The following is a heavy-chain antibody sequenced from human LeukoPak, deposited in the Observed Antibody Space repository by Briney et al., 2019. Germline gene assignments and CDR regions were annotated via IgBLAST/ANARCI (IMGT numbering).Heavy chain of an antibody. V-gene: IGHV4-34*01. CDR1: GGSFSGYY. D-gene: IGHD3-3*01. CDR3: ARRITIFGVAFRAGYYYYMDV. Sequence: KPSETLSLTCAVYGGSFSGYYWGWIRQPPGRGLEWIGEINHSGSTNYNPSLNSRATISVDTSKNQFSLKLSSVTAADTAVYYCARRITIFGVAFRAGYYYYMDVWGKGTTVTVSS. CDR2: INHSGST. J-gene: IGHJ6*03.